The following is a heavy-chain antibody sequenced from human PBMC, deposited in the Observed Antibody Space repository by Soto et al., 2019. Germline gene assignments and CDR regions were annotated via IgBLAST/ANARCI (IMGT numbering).Heavy chain of an antibody. D-gene: IGHD6-19*01. V-gene: IGHV3-30*18. J-gene: IGHJ6*02. CDR1: GFTFSSYG. CDR2: ISYAGTNQ. CDR3: AKDRGWYGEGNYYGMDV. Sequence: VGSLRLSCAASGFTFSSYGVHWVRQAPGKGLEWVAVISYAGTNQYYADSVKGRFTISKDNSKNTLYLQMNSLRAEDTAIYYCAKDRGWYGEGNYYGMDVWGQGTTVTVSS.